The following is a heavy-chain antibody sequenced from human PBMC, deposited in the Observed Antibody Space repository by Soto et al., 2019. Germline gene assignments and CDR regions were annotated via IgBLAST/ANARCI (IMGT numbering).Heavy chain of an antibody. CDR3: ARDPIRGGVPYFFDF. CDR1: GYTFTDYF. CDR2: VNPDTGVA. J-gene: IGHJ4*02. D-gene: IGHD3-16*01. Sequence: GASVKVSCKASGYTFTDYFVHWVRLAPGQGLEWMGWVNPDTGVATFPQKFQGRVTVTRDACINTDYMELTHLTSEDTGIYYCARDPIRGGVPYFFDFWGRGTQVTVSS. V-gene: IGHV1-2*02.